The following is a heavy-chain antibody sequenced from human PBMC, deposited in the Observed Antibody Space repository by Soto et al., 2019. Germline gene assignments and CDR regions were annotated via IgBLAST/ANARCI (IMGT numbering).Heavy chain of an antibody. Sequence: SETLSLTCTVSGGSVNSGSYYWNWIRQPPGKPLEWVGFIFYSGVTNYSPSLRSRATISLDTSRNQFSLTLTSVTAADTAVYYGARRLAGSPRFFDYWGQGVLVTVS. CDR2: IFYSGVT. CDR1: GGSVNSGSYY. CDR3: ARRLAGSPRFFDY. D-gene: IGHD1-1*01. V-gene: IGHV4-61*01. J-gene: IGHJ4*02.